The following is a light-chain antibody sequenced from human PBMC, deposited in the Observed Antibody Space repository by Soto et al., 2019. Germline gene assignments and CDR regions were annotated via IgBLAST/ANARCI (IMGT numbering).Light chain of an antibody. CDR3: LQDYNYPRT. Sequence: AIQMTQSPASLSASVGDRVTITCRASQGIRNDLGWYQQKPGKAPKLLIYAASSLHSGVPSRFSGSGSGTEFTLTISSLQPEDFAAYYCLQDYNYPRTFGQGTKVDIK. V-gene: IGKV1-6*01. CDR1: QGIRND. J-gene: IGKJ1*01. CDR2: AAS.